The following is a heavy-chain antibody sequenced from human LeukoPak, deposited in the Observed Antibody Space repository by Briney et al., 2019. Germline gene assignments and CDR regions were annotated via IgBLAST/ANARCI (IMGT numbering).Heavy chain of an antibody. CDR1: GFTFSSYA. D-gene: IGHD6-19*01. J-gene: IGHJ6*02. CDR3: ARKSVAGHGYYYYGTDV. V-gene: IGHV3-30-3*01. CDR2: ISYDGSNK. Sequence: GRSLRLSCAASGFTFSSYAMHWVRQAPGKGLEWVAVISYDGSNKYYADSVKGRFTISRDNSKNTLYLQMNSLRAEDTAVYYCARKSVAGHGYYYYGTDVWGQGTTVTVSS.